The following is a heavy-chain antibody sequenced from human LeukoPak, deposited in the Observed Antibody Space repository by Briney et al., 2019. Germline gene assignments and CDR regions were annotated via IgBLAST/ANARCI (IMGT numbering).Heavy chain of an antibody. D-gene: IGHD3-22*01. V-gene: IGHV3-23*01. CDR1: GFTFSTYA. CDR2: ISGSGGST. CDR3: AKDPYDSSGYYYGDAFDI. J-gene: IGHJ3*02. Sequence: GGSLRLSCAASGFTFSTYAMSWVRQAPGKGLEWVSAISGSGGSTYYADSVKGRFTISRDNSKNTLYLQMNSLRAEDTAVYYCAKDPYDSSGYYYGDAFDIWGQGTMVTVSS.